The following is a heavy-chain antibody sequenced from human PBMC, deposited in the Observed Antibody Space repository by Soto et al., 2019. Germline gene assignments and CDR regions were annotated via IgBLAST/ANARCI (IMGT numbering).Heavy chain of an antibody. CDR2: IYYSGST. D-gene: IGHD3-9*01. CDR1: GGSISSGDYY. CDR3: ARQMRYFDWLSEYYGLAV. V-gene: IGHV4-30-4*01. Sequence: SETLSLTCTVSGGSISSGDYYWSWIRQPPGKGLEWIGYIYYSGSTYYNPSLKSRVTISVDTSKNQFSLKLRSVTAADTAVYYCARQMRYFDWLSEYYGLAVSGQGTTVTVSS. J-gene: IGHJ6*02.